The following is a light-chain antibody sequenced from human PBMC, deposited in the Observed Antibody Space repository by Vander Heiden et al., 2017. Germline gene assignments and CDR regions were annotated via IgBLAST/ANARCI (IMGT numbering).Light chain of an antibody. J-gene: IGLJ3*02. Sequence: SSELTQDPAVSVALGQTVRITCQGDSLRSYYASWYQQKPGQAPVLVIYGKNNRPSGIPDRFSGSSSGNTASLTITGAQAEDEADYYCNSRDSSGNRWVFGGGTKLTAL. CDR1: SLRSYY. V-gene: IGLV3-19*01. CDR2: GKN. CDR3: NSRDSSGNRWV.